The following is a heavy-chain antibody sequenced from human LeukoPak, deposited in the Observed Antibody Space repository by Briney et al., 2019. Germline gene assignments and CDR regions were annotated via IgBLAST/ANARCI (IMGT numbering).Heavy chain of an antibody. J-gene: IGHJ4*02. CDR3: ARDTQNYYDSSGYHFRGDDY. Sequence: GGSLRLSCAASGFSLSSYAMSWVRQAPGKGLEWVSAISGSGGSTYYADSVKGRFTISRDNSKNTLYLQMNSLRAEDTAVYYCARDTQNYYDSSGYHFRGDDYWGQGTLVTVSS. V-gene: IGHV3-23*01. CDR1: GFSLSSYA. D-gene: IGHD3-22*01. CDR2: ISGSGGST.